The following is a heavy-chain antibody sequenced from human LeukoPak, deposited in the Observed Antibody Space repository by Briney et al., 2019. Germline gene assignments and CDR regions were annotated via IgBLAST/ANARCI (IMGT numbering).Heavy chain of an antibody. Sequence: GGSLGLSCAASGFTFSSHAMHWVRQAPGKGLEWVGVISYDGSNKYYGDSAKGRFTITRDNSKNTLYVQMNSLRVEDTAVYYCARNPGRTLVVVTAVDYWGQGTLVTVSS. CDR3: ARNPGRTLVVVTAVDY. CDR1: GFTFSSHA. V-gene: IGHV3-30-3*01. D-gene: IGHD2-21*02. CDR2: ISYDGSNK. J-gene: IGHJ4*02.